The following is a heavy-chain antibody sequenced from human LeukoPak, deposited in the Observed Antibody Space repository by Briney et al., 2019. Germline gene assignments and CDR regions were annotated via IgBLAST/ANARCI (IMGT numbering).Heavy chain of an antibody. CDR2: INTNTGNP. J-gene: IGHJ5*02. V-gene: IGHV7-4-1*02. CDR1: GYTFTSYA. D-gene: IGHD2-15*01. Sequence: ASVKVSCKASGYTFTSYAMNWVRQAPGQGLEWMGWINTNTGNPTYAQGFTGRFVFSLDTSVSTAYLQISSLKAEDTAVYYCAYGHYCSGGSCPTFDPWGQGTLVTVSS. CDR3: AYGHYCSGGSCPTFDP.